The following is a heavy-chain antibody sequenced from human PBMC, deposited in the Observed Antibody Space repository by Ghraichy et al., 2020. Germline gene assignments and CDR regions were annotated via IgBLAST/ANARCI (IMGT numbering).Heavy chain of an antibody. J-gene: IGHJ4*02. Sequence: SETLSLTCTVSGGSISSSSYYWGWIRQPPGKGLEWIGSIYYSGSTYYNPSLKSRVTISVDTSKNQFSLKLSSVTAADTAVYYCARHGGGAVAGPVDYWGQGTLVTVSS. CDR3: ARHGGGAVAGPVDY. D-gene: IGHD6-19*01. CDR2: IYYSGST. V-gene: IGHV4-39*01. CDR1: GGSISSSSYY.